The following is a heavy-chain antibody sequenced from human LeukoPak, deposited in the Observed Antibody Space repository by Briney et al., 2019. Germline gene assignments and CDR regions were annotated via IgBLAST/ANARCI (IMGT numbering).Heavy chain of an antibody. J-gene: IGHJ6*02. CDR1: GFTFSSYA. D-gene: IGHD2-2*01. Sequence: GGSLRLSCAASGFTFSSYAMSWVRQAPGKGLEWVSAISGSGGSTYYADSVEGRFTISRDNSKNTLYLQMNSLRAEDTAVYYCAREQVVVGRGYYGMDVWGQGTMVTVSS. CDR2: ISGSGGST. V-gene: IGHV3-23*01. CDR3: AREQVVVGRGYYGMDV.